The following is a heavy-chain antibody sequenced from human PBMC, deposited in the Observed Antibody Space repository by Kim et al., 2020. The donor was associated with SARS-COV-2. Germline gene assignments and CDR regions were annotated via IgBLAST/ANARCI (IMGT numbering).Heavy chain of an antibody. J-gene: IGHJ1*01. V-gene: IGHV1-3*01. D-gene: IGHD3-10*01. Sequence: ASVKVSCKASGYTFVSYAIYWVRQAPGQRLEWMGWINGGNGDTKYSQKFQGRVTITRDTSASTAYLELSSLRSEDTAVYYCARTQGRYYFGSGTLEYFLYWGQGTLVTVSS. CDR3: ARTQGRYYFGSGTLEYFLY. CDR1: GYTFVSYA. CDR2: INGGNGDT.